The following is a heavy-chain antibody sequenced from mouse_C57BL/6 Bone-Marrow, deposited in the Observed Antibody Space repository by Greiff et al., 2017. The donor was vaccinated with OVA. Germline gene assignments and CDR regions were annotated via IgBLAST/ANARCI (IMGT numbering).Heavy chain of an antibody. CDR1: GYTFTSYW. CDR2: IHPNSGST. V-gene: IGHV1-64*01. J-gene: IGHJ1*03. CDR3: ARRGVLPWYFDV. D-gene: IGHD2-14*01. Sequence: VQLQQPGAELVKPGASVKLSCKASGYTFTSYWMHWVKQRPGQGLEWIGMIHPNSGSTNYNEKFKSKATLTVDKSSSTAYMQLSSLTSEDSAVYYGARRGVLPWYFDVWGTGTTVTVSS.